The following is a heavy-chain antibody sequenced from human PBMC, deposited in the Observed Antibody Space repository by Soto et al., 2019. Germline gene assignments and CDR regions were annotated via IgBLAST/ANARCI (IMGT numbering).Heavy chain of an antibody. Sequence: QVQLVESGGGMVQPGRSLRLSCAASGFTFSSYGMHWVRQAPGKGLEWVAVIWYDGSNKYSADSMKGRFTISRDNSQNTLDLQMNSLRAEDTAVYYCARAPRGVIPHHFDSWGQGTLVTVSS. V-gene: IGHV3-33*01. CDR1: GFTFSSYG. J-gene: IGHJ4*02. CDR2: IWYDGSNK. CDR3: ARAPRGVIPHHFDS. D-gene: IGHD3-10*01.